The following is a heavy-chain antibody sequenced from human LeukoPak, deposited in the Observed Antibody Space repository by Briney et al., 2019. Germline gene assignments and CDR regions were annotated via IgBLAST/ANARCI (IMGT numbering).Heavy chain of an antibody. J-gene: IGHJ4*02. CDR1: GYTFTSYG. CDR2: FDPEDDET. D-gene: IGHD1-26*01. Sequence: GSVKVSCKASGYTFTSYGISWVRQAPGKGLEWMGGFDPEDDETIYAQKFQGRVTMTEDTSTDTAYMELSSLRSEDTAVYYCATGNKYSGSYYADYWGQGTLVTVSS. V-gene: IGHV1-24*01. CDR3: ATGNKYSGSYYADY.